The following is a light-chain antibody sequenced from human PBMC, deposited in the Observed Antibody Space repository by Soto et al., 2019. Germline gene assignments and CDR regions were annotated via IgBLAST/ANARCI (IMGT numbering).Light chain of an antibody. J-gene: IGLJ2*01. CDR1: RSNIGNNY. CDR2: ENN. V-gene: IGLV1-51*01. CDR3: GTWDSSLNVVL. Sequence: QSVLTQPPSVSAAPGQIVTISCSGSRSNIGNNYVSWYWQLPRTVPKLLIYENNKRPSGIPDRFSGSKSGTSATLGITGLQTGDEADYYCGTWDSSLNVVLFGGGTQLTVL.